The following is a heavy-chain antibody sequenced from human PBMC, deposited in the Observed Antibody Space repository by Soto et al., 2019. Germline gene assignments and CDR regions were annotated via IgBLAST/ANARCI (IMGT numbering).Heavy chain of an antibody. CDR1: GFTFSSYW. CDR3: ARGRMVRGVILFDY. CDR2: VWYDGGNK. Sequence: GGSLRLSCAASGFTFSSYWMHWVRQAPGKGLEWVAVVWYDGGNKYYADSVKGRFTISRDNSKNTLYLQMNSLRAEDTAVYYCARGRMVRGVILFDYWGQGTLVTVSS. D-gene: IGHD3-10*01. J-gene: IGHJ4*02. V-gene: IGHV3-33*08.